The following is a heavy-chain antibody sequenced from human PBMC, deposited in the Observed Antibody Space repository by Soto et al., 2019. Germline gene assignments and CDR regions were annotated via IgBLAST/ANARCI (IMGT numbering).Heavy chain of an antibody. CDR3: AITMRITIFGVVIIQYLDY. D-gene: IGHD3-3*01. Sequence: PSETLSLTCTVSGGSISSSSYSWGWIRHPPGKGLEWIGSIYYSGRTYYNRSLKSRVTISVDTSKNELSLKLSSVNAAETAVYYCAITMRITIFGVVIIQYLDYWCQGTLVTV. CDR2: IYYSGRT. V-gene: IGHV4-39*01. J-gene: IGHJ4*02. CDR1: GGSISSSSYS.